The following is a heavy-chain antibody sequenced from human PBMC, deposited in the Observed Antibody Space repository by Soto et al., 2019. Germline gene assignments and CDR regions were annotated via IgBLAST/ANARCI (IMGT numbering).Heavy chain of an antibody. D-gene: IGHD2-21*02. CDR3: ASPDCGGDCYSYGPWVY. J-gene: IGHJ4*02. CDR2: IIPIFGTA. Sequence: QVQLVQSGAEVKKPGSSVKVSCKASGGTFSSYAISWVRQAPGQGLEWMGGIIPIFGTANYAQKFQGRVTLTADESTSTAYMELRSLRSADTAVYYWASPDCGGDCYSYGPWVYWGQGTLVTVSS. CDR1: GGTFSSYA. V-gene: IGHV1-69*12.